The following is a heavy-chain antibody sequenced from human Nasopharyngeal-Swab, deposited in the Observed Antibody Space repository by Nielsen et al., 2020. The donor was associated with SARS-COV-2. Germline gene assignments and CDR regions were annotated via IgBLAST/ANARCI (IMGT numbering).Heavy chain of an antibody. Sequence: GESLKISCAASGFTFSSYAMSWVRQAPGKGLEWVSAISGSGGSTYYADSVKGRFTISRDNSKNTLYLQMNSLRAEDTAVYYCAKDGPYYYDSSGYRAEYFQHWGQGTLVTVSS. CDR3: AKDGPYYYDSSGYRAEYFQH. D-gene: IGHD3-22*01. V-gene: IGHV3-23*01. CDR2: ISGSGGST. J-gene: IGHJ1*01. CDR1: GFTFSSYA.